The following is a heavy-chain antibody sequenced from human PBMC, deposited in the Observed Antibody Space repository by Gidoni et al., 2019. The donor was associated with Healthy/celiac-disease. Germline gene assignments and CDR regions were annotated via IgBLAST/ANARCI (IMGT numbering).Heavy chain of an antibody. CDR3: ARGIKSITIFGVVPRPSGYYYGMDV. D-gene: IGHD3-3*01. CDR2: IIPIFGTA. J-gene: IGHJ6*02. CDR1: GGTFSSYA. V-gene: IGHV1-69*01. Sequence: QVQLVQSGAEVKKPGSSVKVSCKASGGTFSSYAISWVRQAPGQGLEWMGGIIPIFGTANYAQKFQGRVTITADESTSTAYMELSSLRSEDTAEYYCARGIKSITIFGVVPRPSGYYYGMDVWGQGTTVTVSS.